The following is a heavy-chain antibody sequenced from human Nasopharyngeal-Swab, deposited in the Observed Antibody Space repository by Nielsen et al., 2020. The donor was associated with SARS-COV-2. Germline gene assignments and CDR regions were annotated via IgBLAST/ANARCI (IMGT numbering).Heavy chain of an antibody. J-gene: IGHJ3*02. Sequence: ASGKVSCKASGYTFTRSGIRWFLPSPSFFLSFLGWISAYNGNTNYAQKLQGRVTMTTDTSTSTAYMELRSLRSDDTAVYYCASNPLYCSSTSCYHDAFDIWGQGTMVTVSS. V-gene: IGHV1-18*01. D-gene: IGHD2-2*01. CDR3: ASNPLYCSSTSCYHDAFDI. CDR2: ISAYNGNT. CDR1: GYTFTRSG.